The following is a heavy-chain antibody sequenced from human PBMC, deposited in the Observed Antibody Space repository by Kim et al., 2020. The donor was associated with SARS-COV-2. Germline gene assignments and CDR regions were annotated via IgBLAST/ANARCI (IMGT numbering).Heavy chain of an antibody. CDR1: GFTFSSYA. Sequence: EGSLRLSCAASGFTFSSYAMHWVRQAPGKGLEWVAVISYDGSNKYYADSVKGRFTISRDNSKNTLYLQMNSLRAEDTAVYYCASGLIYGSGSYYYYYYYGMDVWGQGPRSPSP. CDR2: ISYDGSNK. J-gene: IGHJ6*02. CDR3: ASGLIYGSGSYYYYYYYGMDV. V-gene: IGHV3-30*04. D-gene: IGHD3-10*01.